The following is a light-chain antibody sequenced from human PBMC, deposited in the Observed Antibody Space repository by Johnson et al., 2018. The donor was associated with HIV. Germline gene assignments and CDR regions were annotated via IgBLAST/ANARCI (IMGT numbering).Light chain of an antibody. CDR1: NSNIGTYY. CDR2: ESN. Sequence: QSVLTQPPSVSAAPGQKVTISCSGTNSNIGTYYVSWYQHLPGTAPKLLIYESNKRPSGIPDRFSGSKSGTSATLGITGLQTGDEADYYCGTWDSSLSAFVFGTGTKVTVL. CDR3: GTWDSSLSAFV. V-gene: IGLV1-51*02. J-gene: IGLJ1*01.